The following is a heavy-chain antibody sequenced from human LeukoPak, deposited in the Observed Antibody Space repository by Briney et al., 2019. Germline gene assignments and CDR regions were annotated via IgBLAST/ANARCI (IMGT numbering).Heavy chain of an antibody. D-gene: IGHD3-10*01. CDR2: IIPIFGTA. CDR1: GGTFSSYA. CDR3: ARYKDYYGSGSHE. V-gene: IGHV1-69*06. J-gene: IGHJ4*02. Sequence: SVKVSCKASGGTFSSYAISWVRQAPGQGLEWMGGIIPIFGTANYAQKFQGRVTITADKSTSTAYMELSSLRSEDTAVHYCARYKDYYGSGSHEWGQGTLVTVSS.